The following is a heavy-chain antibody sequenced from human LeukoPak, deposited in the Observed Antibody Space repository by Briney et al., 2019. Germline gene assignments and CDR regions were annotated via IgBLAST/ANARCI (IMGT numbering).Heavy chain of an antibody. CDR3: ASHQWLASSIDY. CDR2: IYHSGST. J-gene: IGHJ4*02. V-gene: IGHV4-4*02. CDR1: GGSISSSYW. D-gene: IGHD6-19*01. Sequence: SETLSLTCGVSGGSISSSYWWSWVRQPPGKGLEWIGEIYHSGSTNYNPSLKSRVTISMDKSKNQFSLNLSSVTAADTAVYYCASHQWLASSIDYWGQGTLVTVSS.